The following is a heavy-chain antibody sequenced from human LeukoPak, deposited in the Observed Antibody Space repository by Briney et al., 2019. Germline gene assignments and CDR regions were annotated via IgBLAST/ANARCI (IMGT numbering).Heavy chain of an antibody. CDR1: GYTFTTSA. CDR2: IHAGNGNT. CDR3: ARGPPNYYDSSGLYGWFDP. V-gene: IGHV1-3*01. D-gene: IGHD3-22*01. Sequence: ASVKVSCKASGYTFTTSAMHWVGQAPGQRLEWMGWIHAGNGNTIYSQKFQGRVTITRDTFASTAYMELSSLRSEDTAVYYCARGPPNYYDSSGLYGWFDPWGQGTLVTVSS. J-gene: IGHJ5*02.